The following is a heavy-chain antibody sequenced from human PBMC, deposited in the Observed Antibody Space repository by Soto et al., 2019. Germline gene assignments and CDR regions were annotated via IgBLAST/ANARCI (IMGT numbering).Heavy chain of an antibody. J-gene: IGHJ4*02. Sequence: PGGSLRLSCAASGFIFSSYAMHWVRQAPGKGLEWVAVMSYDGSNKYYADSVKGRFTISRDNSKSTLYLQMNSLRAEDTAVYYCAKAPSIVRLRPYGYWGQGTLVTVSS. CDR3: AKAPSIVRLRPYGY. V-gene: IGHV3-30*18. CDR1: GFIFSSYA. CDR2: MSYDGSNK. D-gene: IGHD3-22*01.